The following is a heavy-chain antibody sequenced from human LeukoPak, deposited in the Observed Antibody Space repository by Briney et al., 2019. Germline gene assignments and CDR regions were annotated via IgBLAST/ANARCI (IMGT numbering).Heavy chain of an antibody. CDR2: INDDGRST. CDR1: GFTFSSYW. D-gene: IGHD3-16*01. CDR3: ARVRWGGLYYFDY. Sequence: GGSLRLSCAACGFTFSSYWMHWVRQAPGKGLVGVSRINDDGRSTSYADSVKGRFTISRDNAKNTLYLQMNSLRAEDTAVYYCARVRWGGLYYFDYWGQGTLVTVSS. J-gene: IGHJ4*02. V-gene: IGHV3-74*01.